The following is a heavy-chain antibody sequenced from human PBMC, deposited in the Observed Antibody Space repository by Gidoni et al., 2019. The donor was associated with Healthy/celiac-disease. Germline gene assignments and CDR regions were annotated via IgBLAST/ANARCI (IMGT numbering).Heavy chain of an antibody. D-gene: IGHD2-2*02. V-gene: IGHV4-59*01. CDR2: IYYSGST. CDR3: ARTGYCSSTSCYSNYYYGMDV. J-gene: IGHJ6*02. CDR1: GGSISSYY. Sequence: QVQLQESGPGLVKPSETLSLTCPVSGGSISSYYWRWIRQPPGKGLEWIGYIYYSGSTNYNPSLKSRVTISVDTSKNQFSLKLSSVTAADTAVYYCARTGYCSSTSCYSNYYYGMDVWGQGTTVTVSS.